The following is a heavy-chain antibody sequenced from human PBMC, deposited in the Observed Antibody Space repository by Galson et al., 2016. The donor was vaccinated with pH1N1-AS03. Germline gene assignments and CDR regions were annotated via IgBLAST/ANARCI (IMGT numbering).Heavy chain of an antibody. Sequence: SLRLSCAASGFTFSSYGMHWVHQAPGKGLEWVAVIWYDGSNKYYVDSVKGRFTTSRYNSKNTLYLQMNSLIAEDTDVYYGAKEGDSSGDYFDYWGQGILVTVSS. J-gene: IGHJ4*02. D-gene: IGHD3-22*01. CDR1: GFTFSSYG. V-gene: IGHV3-33*06. CDR2: IWYDGSNK. CDR3: AKEGDSSGDYFDY.